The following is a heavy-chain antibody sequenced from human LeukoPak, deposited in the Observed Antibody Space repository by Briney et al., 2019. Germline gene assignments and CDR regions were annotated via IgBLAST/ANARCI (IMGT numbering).Heavy chain of an antibody. D-gene: IGHD3-22*01. CDR2: ISGNGGTT. J-gene: IGHJ4*02. V-gene: IGHV3-23*01. CDR3: AKVLDAYYDNSACAH. CDR1: GFSFRSYA. Sequence: GGSLRLSCAASGFSFRSYAMNWVRQAPGKGLEWVSSISGNGGTTHYADSVKGRFTISRDNSKDTLFLQMNSLRAEDTAVYFCAKVLDAYYDNSACAHWGQGILVTVSS.